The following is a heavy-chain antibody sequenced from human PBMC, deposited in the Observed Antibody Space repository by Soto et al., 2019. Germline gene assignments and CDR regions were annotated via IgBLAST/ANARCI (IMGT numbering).Heavy chain of an antibody. J-gene: IGHJ4*02. Sequence: SETLSLTCIVSGESISGTMYYWGWIRQPPGKGLEWIGSIYYSGSTYYNPSLKGRVTISVDTSKNHFSLKLTSVTAADTAVYYCARPGGSGWFYFDSWGQGSQVTV. CDR3: ARPGGSGWFYFDS. V-gene: IGHV4-39*02. CDR1: GESISGTMYY. CDR2: IYYSGST. D-gene: IGHD6-13*01.